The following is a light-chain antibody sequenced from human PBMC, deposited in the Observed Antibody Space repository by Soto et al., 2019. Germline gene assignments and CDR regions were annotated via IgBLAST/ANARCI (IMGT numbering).Light chain of an antibody. CDR1: QTISSW. Sequence: DIQMTQSPSTLSGSVGDRVTITCRASQTISSWLAWYQQKPGKAPKLLIYKASTLKSGVPSRFRGSGSGTELTLTISSLQPDDFATYYCQQYNSYSEAFGKGTQVDI. J-gene: IGKJ1*01. CDR2: KAS. CDR3: QQYNSYSEA. V-gene: IGKV1-5*03.